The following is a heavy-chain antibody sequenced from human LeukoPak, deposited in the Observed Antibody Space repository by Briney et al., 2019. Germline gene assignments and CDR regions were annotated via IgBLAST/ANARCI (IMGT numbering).Heavy chain of an antibody. D-gene: IGHD1-26*01. CDR3: ARVVGAAGPPDY. CDR2: IIPIFGTA. V-gene: IGHV1-69*01. Sequence: SVKVSCKASGGTFSSYAISWVRQAPGQGLEWMGGIIPIFGTANYAQKFQGRVTITAGESTSTAYMELSSLRSEDTAVYYCARVVGAAGPPDYWGQGTLVTVSS. CDR1: GGTFSSYA. J-gene: IGHJ4*02.